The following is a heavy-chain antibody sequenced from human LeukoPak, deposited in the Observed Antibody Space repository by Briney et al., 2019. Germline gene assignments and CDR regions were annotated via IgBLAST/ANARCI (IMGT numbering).Heavy chain of an antibody. Sequence: SETLSLTCAVSGGSISSYYWNWIRQPPGKGLEWIGYIYYSGSTNYNPSLKSRVAISIDTSKNQLSLKLSSVTAADTAVYYCATDVRGLVPYYFDFWGQGTPVTVSS. CDR2: IYYSGST. J-gene: IGHJ4*02. D-gene: IGHD3-10*02. CDR3: ATDVRGLVPYYFDF. CDR1: GGSISSYY. V-gene: IGHV4-59*01.